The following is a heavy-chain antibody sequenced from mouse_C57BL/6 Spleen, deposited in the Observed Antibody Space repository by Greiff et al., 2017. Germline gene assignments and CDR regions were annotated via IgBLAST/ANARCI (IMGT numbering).Heavy chain of an antibody. D-gene: IGHD2-1*01. CDR3: ARYGNYGLYAMDY. CDR1: GYAFSSSW. Sequence: VQLVESGPELVKPGASVKISCKASGYAFSSSWMNWVKQRPGKGLEWIGRIYPGDGDTNYNGKFKGKATLTADKSSSTAYMQLSSLTSEDSAVYFCARYGNYGLYAMDYWGQGTSVTVSS. CDR2: IYPGDGDT. J-gene: IGHJ4*01. V-gene: IGHV1-82*01.